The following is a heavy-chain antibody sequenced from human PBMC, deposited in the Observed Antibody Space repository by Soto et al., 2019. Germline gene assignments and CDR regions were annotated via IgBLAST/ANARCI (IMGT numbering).Heavy chain of an antibody. CDR3: ARDRGYCSSTSCYYYYGMDV. J-gene: IGHJ6*02. CDR1: GFTFSSYW. CDR2: IKQDGSEK. V-gene: IGHV3-7*01. D-gene: IGHD2-2*01. Sequence: GGSLRLSCAASGFTFSSYWMSWVRQAPGKGLEWVANIKQDGSEKYYVDSVKGRFTISRDNAKNSLYLQMNSLRAEDTAVYYCARDRGYCSSTSCYYYYGMDVWGQGTTVTVSS.